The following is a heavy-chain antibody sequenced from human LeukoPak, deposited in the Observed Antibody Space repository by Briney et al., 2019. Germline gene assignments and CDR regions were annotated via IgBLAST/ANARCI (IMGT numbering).Heavy chain of an antibody. Sequence: ASVKVSCQALGYTFTDHYFLWLRQAPGQGIEWMGWIHPGRGDTNIAQKFQGRVSLTRDMSISTAYMELSRLTSDDTAVYYCARDHNWGPDYWGQGTLVSVSS. J-gene: IGHJ4*02. D-gene: IGHD7-27*01. CDR1: GYTFTDHY. CDR3: ARDHNWGPDY. CDR2: IHPGRGDT. V-gene: IGHV1-2*02.